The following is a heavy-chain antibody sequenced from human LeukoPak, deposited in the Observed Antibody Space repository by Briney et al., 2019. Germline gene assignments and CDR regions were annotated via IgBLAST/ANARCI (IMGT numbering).Heavy chain of an antibody. CDR1: GGFISSGGYY. CDR3: ARSAPHKYYYDSSGYYPN. Sequence: SETLSLTCVVSGGFISSGGYYWGWIRHPPEKGLEWIGSVHHSGITYYNTSLKSRVTISVDKSKNQFSLELTSVTAADTAAYYCARSAPHKYYYDSSGYYPNRGQGTLVTVSS. D-gene: IGHD3-22*01. J-gene: IGHJ4*02. V-gene: IGHV4-39*01. CDR2: VHHSGIT.